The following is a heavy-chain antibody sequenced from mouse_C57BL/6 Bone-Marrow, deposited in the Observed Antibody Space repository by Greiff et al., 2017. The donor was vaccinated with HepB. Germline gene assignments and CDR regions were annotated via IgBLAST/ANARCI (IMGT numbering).Heavy chain of an antibody. CDR3: ARRRLRRDWYFDV. D-gene: IGHD2-4*01. CDR1: GYTFTDYN. CDR2: INPNNGGT. V-gene: IGHV1-22*01. Sequence: VQLKESGPELVKPGASVKMSCKASGYTFTDYNMHWVKQSHGKSLEWIGYINPNNGGTSYNQKFKGKATLTVNKSSSTAYMELRSLTSEDSAVYYCARRRLRRDWYFDVWGTGTTVTVSS. J-gene: IGHJ1*03.